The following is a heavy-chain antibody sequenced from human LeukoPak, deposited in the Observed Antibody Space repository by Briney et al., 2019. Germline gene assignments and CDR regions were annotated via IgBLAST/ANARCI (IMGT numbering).Heavy chain of an antibody. V-gene: IGHV3-7*01. CDR2: IKQDGSEK. CDR3: ARVLYSTTLFDY. CDR1: GYSFTSHW. D-gene: IGHD5/OR15-5a*01. J-gene: IGHJ4*02. Sequence: GESLKISCKGSGYSFTSHWIGWVRQAPGKGLEWVANIKQDGSEKYYVDSVKGRFTISRDNAKNSLYLQMDSLRAEDTAVYYCARVLYSTTLFDYWGQGTLVTVSS.